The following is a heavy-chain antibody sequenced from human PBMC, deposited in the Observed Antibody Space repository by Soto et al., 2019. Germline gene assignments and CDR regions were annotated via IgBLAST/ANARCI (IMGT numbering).Heavy chain of an antibody. V-gene: IGHV4-30-4*01. CDR2: LFYTGST. J-gene: IGHJ4*02. D-gene: IGHD5-12*01. CDR3: ARVKATLYRHYYLEY. Sequence: PSETLSLTCSVSGGTINSGDYFLSWIRQPPGKGLEWIGSLFYTGSTYYSPSLKSRASMSMDTSKNLCSVRLRSLTAADTAVYFCARVKATLYRHYYLEYWGQGTSVTVSS. CDR1: GGTINSGDYF.